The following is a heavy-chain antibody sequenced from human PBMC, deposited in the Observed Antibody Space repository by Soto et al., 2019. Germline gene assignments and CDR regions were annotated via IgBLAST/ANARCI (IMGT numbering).Heavy chain of an antibody. J-gene: IGHJ4*02. V-gene: IGHV4-34*01. Sequence: QVQLQQWGAGLLKPSETLSLTCAVYGGSFSGYYWSWIRQPPGKGLEWIGAINHSGSTNYNPSLKSRVTISVDTSKNQFSLKLSSVTAADTAVYYCARGRRSSSSGYFDYWGQGTLVTVSS. CDR3: ARGRRSSSSGYFDY. D-gene: IGHD6-13*01. CDR2: INHSGST. CDR1: GGSFSGYY.